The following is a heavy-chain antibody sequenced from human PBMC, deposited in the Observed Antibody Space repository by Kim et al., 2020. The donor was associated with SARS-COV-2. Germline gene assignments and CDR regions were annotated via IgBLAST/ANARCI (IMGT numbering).Heavy chain of an antibody. Sequence: GGSLRLSCAASEFTFSSYAMSWVRQAPGKGLEWVSIISGSGDSTFYADSVKDRFTSSRDNSKKTLYLQMDSLRAEDTAVYYCAKDPSCGDSTCYSNFDYWVQGTLVTVSS. CDR1: EFTFSSYA. V-gene: IGHV3-23*01. J-gene: IGHJ4*02. D-gene: IGHD2-15*01. CDR2: ISGSGDST. CDR3: AKDPSCGDSTCYSNFDY.